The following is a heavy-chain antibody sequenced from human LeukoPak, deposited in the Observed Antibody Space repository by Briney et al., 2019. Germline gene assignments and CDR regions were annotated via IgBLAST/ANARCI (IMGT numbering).Heavy chain of an antibody. Sequence: AGGSLRLSCAASGFIFNNYAMSWVRQAPGKGLDWVSVISNSGGSTYYTDSVKGRFTVSRDNSKNTLYLQVNSLRAEDTAVYYCAKWGDYDILTGYYVPDYWGQGTLVTVSS. CDR1: GFIFNNYA. J-gene: IGHJ4*02. CDR2: ISNSGGST. V-gene: IGHV3-23*01. CDR3: AKWGDYDILTGYYVPDY. D-gene: IGHD3-9*01.